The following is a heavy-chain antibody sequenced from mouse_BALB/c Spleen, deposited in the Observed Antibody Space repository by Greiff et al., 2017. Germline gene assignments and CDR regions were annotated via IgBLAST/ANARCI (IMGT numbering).Heavy chain of an antibody. CDR2: IDPANGNT. V-gene: IGHV14-3*02. D-gene: IGHD1-1*01. CDR3: ARYYYYGSSYWYFDV. J-gene: IGHJ1*01. CDR1: GFNIKDTY. Sequence: VQLQQSGAELVKPGASVKLSCTASGFNIKDTYMHWVKQRPEQGLEWIGRIDPANGNTKYDPKFQGKATITADTSSNTAYLQLSSLTSEDTAFYYCARYYYYGSSYWYFDVWGAGTTVTVSS.